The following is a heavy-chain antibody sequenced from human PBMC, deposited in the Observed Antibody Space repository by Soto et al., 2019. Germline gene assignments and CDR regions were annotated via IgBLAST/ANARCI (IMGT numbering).Heavy chain of an antibody. CDR1: GFTFSSYW. CDR2: ISSDGSST. D-gene: IGHD3-22*01. V-gene: IGHV3-74*01. Sequence: EVQLVESGGGLVQPGGSLRLSCEASGFTFSSYWMHWVRQGPGKELVWVCRISSDGSSTNYADSVKGRFTISRDNAKNTLYLQMNRLRAEDKAVYYCARCSYYYKSSSYFSGDAFDLWGHGKVVTV. CDR3: ARCSYYYKSSSYFSGDAFDL. J-gene: IGHJ3*01.